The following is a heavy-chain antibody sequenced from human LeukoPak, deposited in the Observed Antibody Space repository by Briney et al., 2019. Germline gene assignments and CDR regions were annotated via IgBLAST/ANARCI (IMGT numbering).Heavy chain of an antibody. V-gene: IGHV3-53*01. CDR2: LYSSGSP. CDR3: ARRGLSSAYDY. D-gene: IGHD3-22*01. CDR1: GFIVSSNY. Sequence: GGSLRLSCAASGFIVSSNYMSWVRQAPGKGLEWVSVLYSSGSPHYVDSVEGRFTISRDNSKYTLYLQMTSLRAEDTAVYYCARRGLSSAYDYWGQGTLVTVSS. J-gene: IGHJ4*02.